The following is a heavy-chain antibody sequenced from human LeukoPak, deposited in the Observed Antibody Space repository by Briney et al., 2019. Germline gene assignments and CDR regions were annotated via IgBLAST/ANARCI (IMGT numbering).Heavy chain of an antibody. V-gene: IGHV3-30*03. CDR2: ISYDGSNK. Sequence: GGSLRLSCAASGFTFSSYGMHWVRQAPGKGLEWVAVISYDGSNKYYADSVKGRFTISRDNSKNTLYLQMNSLRAEDTAVYYCARDGRHDRPRKYEGYYYMDVWGKGTTVTVSS. J-gene: IGHJ6*03. CDR1: GFTFSSYG. D-gene: IGHD1-1*01. CDR3: ARDGRHDRPRKYEGYYYMDV.